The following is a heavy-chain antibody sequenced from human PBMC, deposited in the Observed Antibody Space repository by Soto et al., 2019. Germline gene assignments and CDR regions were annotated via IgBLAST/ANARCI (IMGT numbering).Heavy chain of an antibody. CDR2: INPKSGGT. Sequence: GASVKVSCQASGYSFTDYHIHWVRQAPGQGLEWLGRINPKSGGTSTAQKVQGWVTMTTDTSISTASMELTRLPSDDTAIYYCARGDSTDCSNGVCSFFYNHDMDFWGQGTTVTVSS. J-gene: IGHJ6*02. CDR1: GYSFTDYH. V-gene: IGHV1-2*04. D-gene: IGHD2-8*01. CDR3: ARGDSTDCSNGVCSFFYNHDMDF.